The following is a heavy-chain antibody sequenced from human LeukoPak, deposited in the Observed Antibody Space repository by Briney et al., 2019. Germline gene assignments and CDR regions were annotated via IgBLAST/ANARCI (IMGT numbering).Heavy chain of an antibody. CDR3: AKQWELSC. V-gene: IGHV3-74*01. CDR2: INTDGSYI. D-gene: IGHD1-26*01. Sequence: GGSLRLSCAASGFTFSSYWMHWFRQAPGKGLVWVSRINTDGSYISYADSVKGRFTVSRDNAKNTLYLQMNSLRAEDTAVYYCAKQWELSCWGQGTLVTVSS. J-gene: IGHJ4*02. CDR1: GFTFSSYW.